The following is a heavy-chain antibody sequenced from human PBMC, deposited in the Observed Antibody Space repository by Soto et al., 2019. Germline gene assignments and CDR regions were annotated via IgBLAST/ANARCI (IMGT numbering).Heavy chain of an antibody. D-gene: IGHD6-19*01. J-gene: IGHJ3*02. V-gene: IGHV6-1*01. CDR1: GDSVSNNGAT. CDR3: ARDRSGSGWFNAFDI. Sequence: SQTLSLTCAISGDSVSNNGATWNWIRQSPSRGLEWLGRAYYRSRWIYDYAMSVKSRISINPDTSKHQFSLQLNSVTPEDTAVYYCARDRSGSGWFNAFDIWGHGTMVTVSS. CDR2: AYYRSRWIY.